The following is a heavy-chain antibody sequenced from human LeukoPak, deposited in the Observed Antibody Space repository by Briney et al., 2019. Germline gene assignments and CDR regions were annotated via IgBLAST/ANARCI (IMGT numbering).Heavy chain of an antibody. CDR1: GFTFSTYA. CDR2: ISGSGGST. J-gene: IGHJ4*02. CDR3: AKANYNSFYFDY. Sequence: PGGSLRLSRAASGFTFSTYAMSWVRQAPGKGLEWVSSISGSGGSTYYADSVKGRSTISRDNSKNTLYLQMNSLRAEDTAVYYCAKANYNSFYFDYWGQGTLVTVSS. V-gene: IGHV3-23*01. D-gene: IGHD5-24*01.